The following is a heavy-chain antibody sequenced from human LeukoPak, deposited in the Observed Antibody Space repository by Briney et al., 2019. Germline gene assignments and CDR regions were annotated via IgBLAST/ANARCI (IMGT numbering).Heavy chain of an antibody. J-gene: IGHJ4*02. Sequence: GGSLRLSCAASGFTFSSYAMTWVRQPPGKGLEWVSAITGGGDTTYYAESVKGRFTISRDNSQNTLYLQMNNLRAEDTAIVYCAKAANYDILTGYYLDYWGQGTLVTVSS. D-gene: IGHD3-9*01. CDR3: AKAANYDILTGYYLDY. CDR1: GFTFSSYA. CDR2: ITGGGDTT. V-gene: IGHV3-23*01.